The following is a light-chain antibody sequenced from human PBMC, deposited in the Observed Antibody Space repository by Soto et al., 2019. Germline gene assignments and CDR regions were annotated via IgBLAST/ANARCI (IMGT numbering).Light chain of an antibody. CDR1: QSVSSN. Sequence: EIVMTQSPATLSVSPWERATLSCGASQSVSSNLAWYQQKPGQAPRLLIYGASTRATGIPARFSGSGSGTEFTRTISSLQSEDFAVYYCQQYNNWPRTFGQGTKVDIK. V-gene: IGKV3-15*01. CDR2: GAS. CDR3: QQYNNWPRT. J-gene: IGKJ1*01.